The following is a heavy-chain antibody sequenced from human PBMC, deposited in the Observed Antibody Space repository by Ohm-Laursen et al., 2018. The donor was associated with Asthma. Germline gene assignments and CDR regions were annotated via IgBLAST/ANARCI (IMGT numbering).Heavy chain of an antibody. CDR1: GFTFSSYG. V-gene: IGHV3-30*03. D-gene: IGHD4-17*01. CDR3: ARSTATVTTPDY. J-gene: IGHJ4*02. CDR2: ISYDGSNK. Sequence: SLRLSCAASGFTFSSYGMHWVRQAPDKGLEWVAVISYDGSNKYYADSVKGRFTISRDNSKNTLYLQMNSLRAEDTAVYYCARSTATVTTPDYWGQGTLVTVSS.